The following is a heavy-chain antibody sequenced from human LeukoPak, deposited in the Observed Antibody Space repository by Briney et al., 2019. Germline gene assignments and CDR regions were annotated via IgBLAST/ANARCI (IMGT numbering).Heavy chain of an antibody. V-gene: IGHV4-59*08. CDR3: ARHGYYDSTAFDAFDI. CDR1: GGSINSYS. J-gene: IGHJ3*02. D-gene: IGHD3-22*01. CDR2: ISYSGST. Sequence: KPSETLSLTCNVSGGSINSYSWSWIRQPPGKGLQWIGYISYSGSTKYNPSLKSRVTISVDTSKTQFSLKLSSVTDADTAIYYCARHGYYDSTAFDAFDIWGQGTVATVSS.